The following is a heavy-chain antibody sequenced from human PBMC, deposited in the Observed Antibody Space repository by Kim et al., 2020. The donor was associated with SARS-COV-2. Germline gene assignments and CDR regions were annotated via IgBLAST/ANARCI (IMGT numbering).Heavy chain of an antibody. V-gene: IGHV4-61*02. J-gene: IGHJ6*02. CDR2: IYTSGST. CDR3: ARDQLKGMAAASPPGMSSYYYYDYGMDV. CDR1: GGSISSGSNY. D-gene: IGHD6-13*01. Sequence: SETLSLTCTVSGGSISSGSNYWSWIRQPAGKGLEWIGRIYTSGSTTYNPSLKSRGTISVDTSKNPFSLKLSTVTAADTAVDYCARDQLKGMAAASPPGMSSYYYYDYGMDVWGQGTTVTVSS.